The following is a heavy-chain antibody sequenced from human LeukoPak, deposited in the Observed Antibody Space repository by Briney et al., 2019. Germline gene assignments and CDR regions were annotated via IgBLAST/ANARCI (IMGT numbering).Heavy chain of an antibody. D-gene: IGHD1-26*01. J-gene: IGHJ6*02. CDR2: IIPILGIA. V-gene: IGHV1-69*04. Sequence: ASVKVSCKASGGTFSSYAISWLRQAPGQGLEWMGRIIPILGIANYAQKFQGRVTITADKSTSTAYMELSSLRSEDTAVYYCARAGGSYYYYYGMDVWGQGTTVTVSS. CDR1: GGTFSSYA. CDR3: ARAGGSYYYYYGMDV.